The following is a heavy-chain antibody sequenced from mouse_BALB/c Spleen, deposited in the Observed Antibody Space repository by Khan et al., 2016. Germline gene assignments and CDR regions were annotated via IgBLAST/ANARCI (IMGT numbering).Heavy chain of an antibody. D-gene: IGHD3-1*01. CDR1: GFTFSNYW. V-gene: IGHV6-6*02. J-gene: IGHJ3*01. CDR3: TRQLGLAY. CDR2: IRLTSNNYAT. Sequence: EVKLEESGGGLVQPGGSMKLSCVASGFTFSNYWMNWVRQSPEKGLEWVAEIRLTSNNYATHNAESVKVRFTISRDDSKSRVYLQMNNLVADDTGIYYCTRQLGLAYWGQGTLVTVAA.